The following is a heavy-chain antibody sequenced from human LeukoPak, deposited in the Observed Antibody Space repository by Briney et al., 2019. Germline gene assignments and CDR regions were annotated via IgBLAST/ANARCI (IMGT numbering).Heavy chain of an antibody. Sequence: ASVTVSCKTSGYTFTGYYLHWVRQAPGQGLEWMGRIDPDSGGTHYAQKFQVRVTVTRDTSITTVYMELSGLTSDDTAVYYCARVPGPYTTSRFDYWGQGTLVTVSS. CDR2: IDPDSGGT. CDR3: ARVPGPYTTSRFDY. J-gene: IGHJ4*02. D-gene: IGHD2-2*02. CDR1: GYTFTGYY. V-gene: IGHV1-2*02.